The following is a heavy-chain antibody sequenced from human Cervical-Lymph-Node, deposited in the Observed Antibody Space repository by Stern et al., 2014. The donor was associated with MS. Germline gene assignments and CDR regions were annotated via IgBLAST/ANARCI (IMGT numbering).Heavy chain of an antibody. V-gene: IGHV3-15*01. CDR1: GFTFSNAW. D-gene: IGHD3-22*01. J-gene: IGHJ4*02. CDR3: TTLRGHYDSNF. CDR2: IKSKYNGGTT. Sequence: EVHLVESGGGLVKPGGSLRLSCAGSGFTFSNAWMTWVRQAPGEGLEWVGRIKSKYNGGTTDYAAPVKGRFTISRDDSKNTLYLQMNSLKDDDTAIYYCTTLRGHYDSNFWGQGTLVTVSS.